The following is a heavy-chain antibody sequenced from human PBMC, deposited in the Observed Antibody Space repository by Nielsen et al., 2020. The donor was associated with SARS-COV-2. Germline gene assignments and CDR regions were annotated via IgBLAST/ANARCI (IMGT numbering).Heavy chain of an antibody. CDR3: ARGRRVGTTLFEY. J-gene: IGHJ4*02. CDR1: GFAFSSYG. CDR2: ISWNSGSI. V-gene: IGHV3-9*01. Sequence: SLKISCAASGFAFSSYGMHWVRQAPGKGLEWVSGISWNSGSIAYADSVKGRFTISRDNAKNSLHLQMNSLRAEDTAFYYCARGRRVGTTLFEYWGQGTLVTVSS. D-gene: IGHD1-14*01.